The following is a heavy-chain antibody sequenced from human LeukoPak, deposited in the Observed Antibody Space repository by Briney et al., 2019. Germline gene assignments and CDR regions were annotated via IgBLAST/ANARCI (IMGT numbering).Heavy chain of an antibody. CDR1: GGSFSGYY. D-gene: IGHD5-12*01. J-gene: IGHJ2*01. Sequence: SETPSLTCGVSGGSFSGYYWSWIRQSPGKGLEWIGEINESGSTDYDPSLMSRVTISVDTSKNQFSLKLSSVTAADTAVYYCARGSGYDPYWYFDLWGRGTLVTVSS. CDR3: ARGSGYDPYWYFDL. CDR2: INESGST. V-gene: IGHV4-34*01.